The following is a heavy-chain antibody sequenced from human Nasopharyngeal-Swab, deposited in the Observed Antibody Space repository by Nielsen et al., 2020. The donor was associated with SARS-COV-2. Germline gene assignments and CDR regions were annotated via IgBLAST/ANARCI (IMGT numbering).Heavy chain of an antibody. V-gene: IGHV3-15*07. J-gene: IGHJ4*02. CDR2: IKSDIDGGTR. CDR3: TTQKGPTALDY. CDR1: GYTISNVW. Sequence: GESLKISCAASGYTISNVWMNWVRQAPGKGPAWVGRIKSDIDGGTRDYAAPVKGRFTISRDDSRNTLYLQMNSLKTEDTALYYCTTQKGPTALDYWGQGTLVTVSS. D-gene: IGHD2-2*01.